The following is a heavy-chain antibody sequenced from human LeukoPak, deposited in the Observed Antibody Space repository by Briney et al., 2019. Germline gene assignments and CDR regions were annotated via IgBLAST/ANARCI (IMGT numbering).Heavy chain of an antibody. CDR1: GFTFSDYY. V-gene: IGHV3-11*01. CDR3: ARNAPFRNDGWPLFDY. CDR2: ISSAGDII. Sequence: GGSLRLSCAVSGFTFSDYYMSWIRQAQGKGLEWLSYISSAGDIIYYADSVMGRFTISRDNAKNSLYLQINSLRAEDTALYYCARNAPFRNDGWPLFDYWGQGTLVTVSS. D-gene: IGHD1-1*01. J-gene: IGHJ4*02.